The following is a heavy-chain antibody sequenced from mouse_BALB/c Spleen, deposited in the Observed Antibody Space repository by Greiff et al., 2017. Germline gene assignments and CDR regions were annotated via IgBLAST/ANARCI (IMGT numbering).Heavy chain of an antibody. Sequence: EVQVVESGGGLVKPGGSLKLSCAASGFTFSDYYMYWVRQTPEKRLEWVATISDGGSYTYYPDSVKGRFTISRDNAKNNLYLQMSSLKSEDTAMYYCARGGEGSFAYWGQGTLVTVSA. CDR1: GFTFSDYY. CDR2: ISDGGSYT. CDR3: ARGGEGSFAY. J-gene: IGHJ3*01. V-gene: IGHV5-4*02.